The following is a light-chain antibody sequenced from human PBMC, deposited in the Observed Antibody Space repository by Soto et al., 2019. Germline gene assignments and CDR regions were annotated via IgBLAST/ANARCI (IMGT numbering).Light chain of an antibody. J-gene: IGLJ1*01. CDR3: SSYTSSSTLYV. Sequence: QSALTQPASVAGTPGQSITISCTGTSSDVGGYNYVSWYQQHPGKGPTLMVYDVSDRPSGVSDCFSGSKSGNTASLTISGLQGEDEADYYCSSYTSSSTLYVFGTGTKLTVL. V-gene: IGLV2-14*01. CDR1: SSDVGGYNY. CDR2: DVS.